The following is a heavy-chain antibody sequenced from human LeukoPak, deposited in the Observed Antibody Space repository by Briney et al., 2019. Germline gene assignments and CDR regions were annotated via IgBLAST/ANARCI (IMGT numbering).Heavy chain of an antibody. J-gene: IGHJ4*02. D-gene: IGHD6-6*01. V-gene: IGHV3-15*01. CDR1: GFTFSNAW. CDR3: TTDLGRPRIAPRFYY. Sequence: PGGSLRLSCAASGFTFSNAWMSWVRQAPGKGLEWVGRIKSKTDGDTTDYAAPVKGRFTISRDDSKNTLYLQMNSLKTEDTAVYYCTTDLGRPRIAPRFYYWGQGTLVTVSS. CDR2: IKSKTDGDTT.